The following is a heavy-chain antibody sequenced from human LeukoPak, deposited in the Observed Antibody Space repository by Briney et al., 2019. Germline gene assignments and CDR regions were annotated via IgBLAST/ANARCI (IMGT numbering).Heavy chain of an antibody. D-gene: IGHD2-2*01. V-gene: IGHV3-23*01. CDR3: AKDLYCSSTSCCFDP. Sequence: GESLRLSCAASGFTSSSYAMSWVRQAPGKGLEWVSAISGSGGSTYYADSVKGRFTISRDNSKNTLYLQMNSLRAEDTAVYYCAKDLYCSSTSCCFDPWGQGTLVTVSS. CDR1: GFTSSSYA. J-gene: IGHJ5*02. CDR2: ISGSGGST.